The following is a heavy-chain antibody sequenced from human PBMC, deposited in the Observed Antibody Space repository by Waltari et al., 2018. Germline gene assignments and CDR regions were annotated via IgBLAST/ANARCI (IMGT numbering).Heavy chain of an antibody. J-gene: IGHJ6*02. Sequence: EVQLVETGGGLIQPGGSLRLSCAASGFTVSNNSMTWVRQAPGKGLEWVSVIHIPSTTYYADSVKGRFTMSRDNSKNTLSLQMNSLRDEDTAVYYCARLAVAGPDVFSYFYGMDVWGQGTKVTVSS. CDR2: IHIPSTT. V-gene: IGHV3-53*02. D-gene: IGHD6-19*01. CDR1: GFTVSNNS. CDR3: ARLAVAGPDVFSYFYGMDV.